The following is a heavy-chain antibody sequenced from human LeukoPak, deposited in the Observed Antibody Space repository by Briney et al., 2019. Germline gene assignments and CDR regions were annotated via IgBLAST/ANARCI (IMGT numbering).Heavy chain of an antibody. Sequence: GGSLRLSCVASGFTFSDYYMSWIRQAPGKGLEWVSYISSSGSTIYYADSVKGRFTISRDNAKNSLYLQMNSLRAEDTAVYYCARLMVSTGSRWFDPWGQGTLVTVSS. CDR1: GFTFSDYY. D-gene: IGHD2-8*01. CDR3: ARLMVSTGSRWFDP. V-gene: IGHV3-11*04. CDR2: ISSSGSTI. J-gene: IGHJ5*02.